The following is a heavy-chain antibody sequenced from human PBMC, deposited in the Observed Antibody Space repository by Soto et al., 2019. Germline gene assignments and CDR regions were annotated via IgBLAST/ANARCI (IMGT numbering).Heavy chain of an antibody. CDR1: GDSVNRGAHY. CDR2: ISSSGTT. D-gene: IGHD2-8*01. J-gene: IGHJ5*02. CDR3: ARVKRRNGKYSSWFVT. V-gene: IGHV4-61*08. Sequence: PSETLSLTCIVSGDSVNRGAHYWSWIRQSPGTGLEWLGHISSSGTTTYSPSLRRRIIISSDTSRTHFSLSLTSMTTADTSLCYSARVKRRNGKYSSWFVTWGQGTLVTV.